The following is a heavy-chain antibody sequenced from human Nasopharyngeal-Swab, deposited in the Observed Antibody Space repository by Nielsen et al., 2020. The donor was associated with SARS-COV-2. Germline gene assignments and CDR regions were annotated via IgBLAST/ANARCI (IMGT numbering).Heavy chain of an antibody. J-gene: IGHJ4*02. CDR1: GFTFSSYA. CDR3: AKVSWEWELLRWYFDY. V-gene: IGHV3-23*01. Sequence: SWAGCGFTFSSYAMSWVRQAPGKGLEWVSAISGSGGSTYYADSVKGRFTISRDNSKNTLYLQMNSLRAEDTAVYYCAKVSWEWELLRWYFDYWGQGTLVTVSS. D-gene: IGHD1-26*01. CDR2: ISGSGGST.